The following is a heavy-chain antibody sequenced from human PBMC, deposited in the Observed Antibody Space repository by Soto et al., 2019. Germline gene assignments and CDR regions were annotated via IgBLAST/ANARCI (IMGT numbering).Heavy chain of an antibody. V-gene: IGHV3-66*01. D-gene: IGHD3-3*01. Sequence: EVQLVESGGGLVQPGGSLRLSCAASGVTVSNNYMSWVRQAPGKGLEWVSVIYSGGRTYYADSEKGRFIISRDSSKNTLYLQMNSLRAEDTAVYYCARDTYDDYRGQGTLVTVSS. CDR3: ARDTYDDY. CDR1: GVTVSNNY. J-gene: IGHJ4*02. CDR2: IYSGGRT.